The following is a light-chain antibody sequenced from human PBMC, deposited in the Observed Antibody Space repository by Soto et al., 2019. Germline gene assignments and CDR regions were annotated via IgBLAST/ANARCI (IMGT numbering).Light chain of an antibody. CDR2: GAS. J-gene: IGKJ1*01. Sequence: EIVLTKSPGTLSLSPGERATLSCRARQSVSSSYLAWYQQRPGQAPRLLIYGASIMATGIPDRFSGSGSGTDFTLTISRLEPEDFAVYFCQQHGSSPWTFGQGTKVEIK. CDR1: QSVSSSY. V-gene: IGKV3-20*01. CDR3: QQHGSSPWT.